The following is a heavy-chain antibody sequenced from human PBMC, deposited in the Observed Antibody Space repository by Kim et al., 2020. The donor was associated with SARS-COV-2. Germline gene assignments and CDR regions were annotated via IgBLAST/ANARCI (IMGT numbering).Heavy chain of an antibody. CDR3: ARSRGYSYGQLDY. V-gene: IGHV3-30-3*01. CDR1: GFTFSSYA. CDR2: ISYDGSNK. J-gene: IGHJ4*02. D-gene: IGHD5-18*01. Sequence: GGSLRLSCAASGFTFSSYAMHWVRQAPGKGLEWVAVISYDGSNKYYADSVKGRFTISRDNSKNTLYLQMNSLRAEDTAVYYCARSRGYSYGQLDYWGQGTLVTVSS.